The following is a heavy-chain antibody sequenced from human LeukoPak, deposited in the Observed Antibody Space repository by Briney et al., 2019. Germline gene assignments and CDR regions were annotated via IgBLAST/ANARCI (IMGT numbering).Heavy chain of an antibody. CDR1: GFTFSNYG. V-gene: IGHV3-30*02. CDR2: IRYDGSNK. CDR3: AREAYGSGNYPFDY. J-gene: IGHJ4*02. Sequence: GGSLRLSCAVSGFTFSNYGMHWVRQAPGKGLEWVAFIRYDGSNKFYPDSVKGRFTISRDNSKNTLYLQMNSLRAEDTAVYYCAREAYGSGNYPFDYWGQGTLVTVSS. D-gene: IGHD3-10*01.